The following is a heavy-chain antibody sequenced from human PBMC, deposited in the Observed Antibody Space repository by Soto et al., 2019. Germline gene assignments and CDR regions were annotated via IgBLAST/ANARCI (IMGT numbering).Heavy chain of an antibody. D-gene: IGHD2-8*02. J-gene: IGHJ4*02. CDR1: GGTFSSYA. CDR2: IIPIFGTA. V-gene: IGHV1-69*06. Sequence: QVQLVQSGAEVKKPGSSVKVSCKASGGTFSSYAISWVRQAPGQGLEWMGGIIPIFGTANYAQKFQGRVTITADKSTSTVYMDLSSLRSEDTAVYYCARWGGLSCSGAVCFKKPFDYWGQGTLVTVSS. CDR3: ARWGGLSCSGAVCFKKPFDY.